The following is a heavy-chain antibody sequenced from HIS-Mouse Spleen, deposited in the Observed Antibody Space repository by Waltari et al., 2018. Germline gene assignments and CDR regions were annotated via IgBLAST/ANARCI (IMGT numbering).Heavy chain of an antibody. CDR1: GGSFSGYY. J-gene: IGHJ4*02. Sequence: QVQLQQWGAGLFQPSETLSLTCAVYGGSFSGYYWSWIRQPPGKGLEWIGEINHSGSTNYNPSLKSRVTISVDTSKNQFSLKLSSVTAADTAVYYCARGKGSSSWYYFDYWGQGTLVTVSS. D-gene: IGHD6-13*01. V-gene: IGHV4-34*01. CDR2: INHSGST. CDR3: ARGKGSSSWYYFDY.